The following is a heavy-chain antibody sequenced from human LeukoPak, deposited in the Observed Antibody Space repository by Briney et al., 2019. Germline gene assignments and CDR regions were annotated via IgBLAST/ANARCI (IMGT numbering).Heavy chain of an antibody. Sequence: PGGSLRLSCAASGFTFSSFEMNWVRQAPGKGLEWVSYISSSGSTIYYADSVKGRFTISRDNAKNSLYLQMNSLRAEDTAVYYCARLVYDFWSGYYWLDYWGQGTLVTVSS. CDR2: ISSSGSTI. V-gene: IGHV3-48*03. CDR1: GFTFSSFE. CDR3: ARLVYDFWSGYYWLDY. J-gene: IGHJ4*02. D-gene: IGHD3-3*01.